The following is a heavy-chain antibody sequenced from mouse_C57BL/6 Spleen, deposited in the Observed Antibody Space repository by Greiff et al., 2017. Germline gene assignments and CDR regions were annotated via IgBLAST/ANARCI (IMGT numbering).Heavy chain of an antibody. CDR3: ARDGIITTVVAYDY. J-gene: IGHJ2*01. V-gene: IGHV5-4*01. CDR2: ISDGGSYT. D-gene: IGHD1-1*01. Sequence: DVKLVESGGGLVKPGGSLKLSCAASGFTFSSYAMSWVRQTPEKRLEWVATISDGGSYTYYPDNVKGRFTISRDNAKNNLYLQMSHLKSEDTAMYYCARDGIITTVVAYDYWGQGTTLTVSS. CDR1: GFTFSSYA.